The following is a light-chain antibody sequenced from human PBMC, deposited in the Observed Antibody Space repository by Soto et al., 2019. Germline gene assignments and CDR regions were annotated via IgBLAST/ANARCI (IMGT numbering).Light chain of an antibody. V-gene: IGKV3-20*01. CDR1: QSVSRNY. J-gene: IGKJ1*01. CDR2: DAF. CDR3: QQYGDSPRT. Sequence: EIVLTQSPGTLSLSPGERATLSCRASQSVSRNYLAWYQQRPGQAPRLLIYDAFNRATGIPDRFSGRGSGTDFTLTISRLEPEDFAVYDCQQYGDSPRTFGQGTKVESK.